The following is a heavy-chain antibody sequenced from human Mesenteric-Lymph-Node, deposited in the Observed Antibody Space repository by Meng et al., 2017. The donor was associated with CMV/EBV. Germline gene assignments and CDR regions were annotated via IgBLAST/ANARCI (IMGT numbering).Heavy chain of an antibody. CDR1: GGTFSSYA. Sequence: SVKVSCKASGGTFSSYAISWVRQAPGQGLEWMGGIIPILGIANYAQKFQGRVTITADKSTSTAYMELSSLRSEDTAVYYCARGCSSTSCSGNYFDYWGQGTLVTVSS. J-gene: IGHJ4*02. CDR3: ARGCSSTSCSGNYFDY. D-gene: IGHD2-2*01. CDR2: IIPILGIA. V-gene: IGHV1-69*10.